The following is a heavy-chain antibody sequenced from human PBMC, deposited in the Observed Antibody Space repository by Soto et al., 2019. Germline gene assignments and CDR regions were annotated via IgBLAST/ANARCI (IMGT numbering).Heavy chain of an antibody. CDR1: GFTFSSYS. D-gene: IGHD3-16*01. CDR3: ARDLYGIPVLYYFDY. J-gene: IGHJ4*02. Sequence: GGSLRLSCAASGFTFSSYSMNWVRQAPGKGLEWVSSISSSSSYIYYADSVKGRFTISRDNAKKSLYLQMNSLRAEDTAVYYCARDLYGIPVLYYFDYWGQGTLVTVSS. V-gene: IGHV3-21*01. CDR2: ISSSSSYI.